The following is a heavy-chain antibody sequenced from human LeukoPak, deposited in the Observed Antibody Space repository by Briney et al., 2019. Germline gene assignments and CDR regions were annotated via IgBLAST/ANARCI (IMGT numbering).Heavy chain of an antibody. Sequence: GGSLRLSCAASGFTFSSYAMSWVRQAPGKGLEWVSFISGSGGSTYYADSVKGQFTVSRDHSKKTLYLEMNSLRAEDTAVYYCARGWDYYYYGMDVWGQGTTVTVSS. V-gene: IGHV3-23*01. D-gene: IGHD6-13*01. CDR2: ISGSGGST. CDR1: GFTFSSYA. J-gene: IGHJ6*02. CDR3: ARGWDYYYYGMDV.